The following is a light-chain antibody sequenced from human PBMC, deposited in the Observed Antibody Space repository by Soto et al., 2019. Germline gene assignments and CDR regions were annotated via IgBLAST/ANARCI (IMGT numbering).Light chain of an antibody. Sequence: EIVLTQSPGTLSLSPEERGTLSCRASQNLGTLYLAWFQQKSGQAPRLLIYSASRRATGIPDRFTGSGSGTDFTLTINRVEPEDFAVYFCQQYAGSPRTFGQGTKVEIK. CDR1: QNLGTLY. V-gene: IGKV3-20*01. CDR3: QQYAGSPRT. CDR2: SAS. J-gene: IGKJ1*01.